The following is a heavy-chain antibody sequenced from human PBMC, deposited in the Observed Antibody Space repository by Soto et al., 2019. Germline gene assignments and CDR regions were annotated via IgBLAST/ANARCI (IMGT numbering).Heavy chain of an antibody. CDR1: GITFSTYA. J-gene: IGHJ6*02. D-gene: IGHD2-2*01. V-gene: IGHV3-23*01. Sequence: GGSLRLACAASGITFSTYAMSWVRQAPGKGLEWVSTLSSHGDDNDPNRQYADFVKGRFTISRDNSKSTLSLQMNSLRAEDTAVYYCARVVVPAAIVHYYYGMDVWGQGTTVTVSS. CDR3: ARVVVPAAIVHYYYGMDV. CDR2: LSSHGDDNDPNR.